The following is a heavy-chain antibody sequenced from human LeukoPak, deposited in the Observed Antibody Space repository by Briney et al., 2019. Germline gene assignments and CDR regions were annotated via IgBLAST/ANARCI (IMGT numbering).Heavy chain of an antibody. CDR1: GGSINSGSHY. J-gene: IGHJ6*03. V-gene: IGHV4-61*02. Sequence: SETLSLTCTVSGGSINSGSHYWSWIRQPAGKGLEWIGRIYSSGSANYNPSLKSRVTMSVDTSKNQFSLKLSSVTAADTAVYYCVTSYYYYYFYMDVWGRGTTVTVSS. CDR3: VTSYYYYYFYMDV. CDR2: IYSSGSA.